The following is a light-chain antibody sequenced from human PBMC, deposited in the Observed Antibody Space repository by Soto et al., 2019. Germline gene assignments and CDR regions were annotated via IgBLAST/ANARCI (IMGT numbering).Light chain of an antibody. CDR1: QSVSSSY. J-gene: IGKJ1*01. CDR2: GAS. Sequence: EIMLTQSPGTLSLSPGERATLSCRASQSVSSSYLAWYQQKPGQAPRLLIYGASSRATGIPDRFSGSGAGTDVTLTISRLEPEDFAVYYCKQYGSSSWTFGKGTKVEI. CDR3: KQYGSSSWT. V-gene: IGKV3-20*01.